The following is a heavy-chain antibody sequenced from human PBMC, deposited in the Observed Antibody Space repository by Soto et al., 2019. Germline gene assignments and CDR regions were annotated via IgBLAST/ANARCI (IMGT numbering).Heavy chain of an antibody. Sequence: QLQLQESGPGLVKPSETLSITCTVSGGSISSNIHYWGWIRQPPGKGLEWIGKIYYTGSTYYNPSLRSRVTISVYTSKNKFSLKVSSVTAADTATYFCARHAGASGSYSPGLQWGPGNLVNVAA. CDR2: IYYTGST. J-gene: IGHJ4*02. D-gene: IGHD1-26*01. CDR1: GGSISSNIHY. V-gene: IGHV4-39*01. CDR3: ARHAGASGSYSPGLQ.